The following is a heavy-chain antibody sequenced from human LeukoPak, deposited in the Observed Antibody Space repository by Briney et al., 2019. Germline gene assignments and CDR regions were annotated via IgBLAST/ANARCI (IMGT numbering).Heavy chain of an antibody. V-gene: IGHV3-13*01. J-gene: IGHJ2*01. Sequence: GGSLRLSCAASGFTFSKDDFHWVRHAPGKGLEWVAAIGVTGDTYYADSVKGRFTISREDAANSLYLQMRSLGAGVTALYFCTKEFCGSRAACAGGSYYDFWGRGAVVTVSS. CDR1: GFTFSKDD. D-gene: IGHD2-15*01. CDR2: IGVTGDT. CDR3: TKEFCGSRAACAGGSYYDF.